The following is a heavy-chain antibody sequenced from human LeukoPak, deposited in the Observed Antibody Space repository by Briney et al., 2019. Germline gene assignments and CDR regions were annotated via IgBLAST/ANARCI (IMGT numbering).Heavy chain of an antibody. Sequence: SETLSLVCAVYGGSFSGYYGSWIRQPPGKGLEWLGEINDSGSTSCSPSLKSRVSISVDTSKNQFSLKLSSVTAADTAVYYCARVIDYDISGYYLGYWGEGNRVTVSS. CDR3: ARVIDYDISGYYLGY. V-gene: IGHV4-34*01. J-gene: IGHJ4*02. CDR1: GGSFSGYY. CDR2: INDSGST. D-gene: IGHD3-22*01.